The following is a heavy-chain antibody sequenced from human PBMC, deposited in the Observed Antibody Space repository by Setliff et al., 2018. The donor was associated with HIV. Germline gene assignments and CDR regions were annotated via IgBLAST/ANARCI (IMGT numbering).Heavy chain of an antibody. CDR1: GGSFSAYS. J-gene: IGHJ4*02. CDR2: INHSGST. CDR3: ARALYTYGPIPFDY. Sequence: SETLSLTCAVYGGSFSAYSWNWIRQPPGKGLEWIGEINHSGSTNYNPSLKSRVTMSVVTSKNQFSLKLTSVTAADTAVYYCARALYTYGPIPFDYWGQGTLVTVSS. V-gene: IGHV4-34*01. D-gene: IGHD5-18*01.